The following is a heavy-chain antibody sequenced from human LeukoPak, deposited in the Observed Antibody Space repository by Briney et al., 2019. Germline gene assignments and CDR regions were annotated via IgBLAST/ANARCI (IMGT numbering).Heavy chain of an antibody. CDR1: GFTFSSYG. V-gene: IGHV3-33*01. CDR2: IWYDGSNK. J-gene: IGHJ4*02. Sequence: SGGSLRLSCAASGFTFSSYGMHRVRQAPGKGLEWVAVIWYDGSNKYYADSVKGRFTISRDNSKNTLYLQMNSLRAEDTAVYYCARDVNYYYDSSGYAHFDYWGQGTLVTVSS. D-gene: IGHD3-22*01. CDR3: ARDVNYYYDSSGYAHFDY.